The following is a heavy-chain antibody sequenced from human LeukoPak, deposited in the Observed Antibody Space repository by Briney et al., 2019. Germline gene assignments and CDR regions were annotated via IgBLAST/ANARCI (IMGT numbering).Heavy chain of an antibody. CDR3: AKDGRGITYYFDY. CDR2: IRYDGSNK. CDR1: GFAFSSYG. V-gene: IGHV3-30*02. J-gene: IGHJ4*02. Sequence: GGSLRLSCAASGFAFSSYGMHWVRQAPGKGLEWVAFIRYDGSNKYYADSVKGRFTISRDNSKNTLYLQMNSLRAEDTAVYYXAKDGRGITYYFDYWGQGTLVTVSS. D-gene: IGHD3-10*01.